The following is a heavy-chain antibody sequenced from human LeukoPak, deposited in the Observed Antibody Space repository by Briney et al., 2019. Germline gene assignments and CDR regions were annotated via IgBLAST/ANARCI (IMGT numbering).Heavy chain of an antibody. CDR3: AREPHFYDSSGYYAFPRDHYYYGMDV. CDR1: GYTFTSYG. V-gene: IGHV1-18*01. CDR2: ISAYNGNT. D-gene: IGHD3-22*01. J-gene: IGHJ6*02. Sequence: ASVKVSCKASGYTFTSYGISWVRQAPGQGLEWMGWISAYNGNTNYAQKLQGRVTMTTDTSTSTAYMELRSLRSDDTAVYYCAREPHFYDSSGYYAFPRDHYYYGMDVWGQGATVTVSS.